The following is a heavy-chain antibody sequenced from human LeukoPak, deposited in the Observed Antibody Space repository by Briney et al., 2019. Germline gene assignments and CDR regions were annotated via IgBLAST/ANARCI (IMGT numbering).Heavy chain of an antibody. D-gene: IGHD7-27*01. Sequence: SQTLSLTCTVSGGSISSGSYYWSWIRQPAGKGLEWIGRIYTSGSTNYNPSLKSRVTISVDTSKNQFSLKLSSVTAADTAVYYCARVGNWGYVRYYYMDVWGKGTTVTVSS. J-gene: IGHJ6*03. V-gene: IGHV4-61*02. CDR3: ARVGNWGYVRYYYMDV. CDR2: IYTSGST. CDR1: GGSISSGSYY.